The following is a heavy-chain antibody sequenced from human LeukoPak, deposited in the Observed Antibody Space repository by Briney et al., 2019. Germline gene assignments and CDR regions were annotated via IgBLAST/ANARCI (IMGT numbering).Heavy chain of an antibody. CDR3: AKGSPLVRGALDY. CDR2: ISDSGGST. CDR1: GFNFSNYA. D-gene: IGHD3-10*01. Sequence: GGSLRLSCAASGFNFSNYAMAWVRQAPGKGLEWVSTISDSGGSTYYADSVKGRFTISRDNSKNMLDLQMSSLRAEDTAVYYCAKGSPLVRGALDYWGQGTLVTVSS. J-gene: IGHJ4*02. V-gene: IGHV3-23*01.